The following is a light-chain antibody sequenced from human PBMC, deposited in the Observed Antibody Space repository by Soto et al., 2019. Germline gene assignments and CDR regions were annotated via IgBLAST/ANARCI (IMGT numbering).Light chain of an antibody. CDR1: TSNILRNY. Sequence: QLVLTQPPSASGNPGQRLTISCSGSTSNILRNYVYWYRQFPGTAPRLLISMNDQRPSGVPDRFSGSKSGTSASLAISGLRSEDEADYYCASSDDSLSGYVFGTGTKLTVL. V-gene: IGLV1-47*01. J-gene: IGLJ1*01. CDR3: ASSDDSLSGYV. CDR2: MND.